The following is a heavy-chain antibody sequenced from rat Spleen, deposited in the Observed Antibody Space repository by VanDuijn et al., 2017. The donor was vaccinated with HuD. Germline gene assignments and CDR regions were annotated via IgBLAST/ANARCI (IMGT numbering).Heavy chain of an antibody. V-gene: IGHV5-31*01. Sequence: EVQLVESGGGLVQPGRSMKLSCVASGFTFNNYWMTWIRQAPGKGLEWVASITNTGGSTYYRDSVKGRFTISRDNAKSTLYLQMDSLRSEDTATYYCTRSGYYSSRGNWFAYWGQGTLVTVAS. J-gene: IGHJ3*01. CDR2: ITNTGGST. D-gene: IGHD1-2*01. CDR1: GFTFNNYW. CDR3: TRSGYYSSRGNWFAY.